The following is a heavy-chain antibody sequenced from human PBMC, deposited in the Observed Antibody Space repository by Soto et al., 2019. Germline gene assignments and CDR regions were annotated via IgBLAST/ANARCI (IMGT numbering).Heavy chain of an antibody. V-gene: IGHV3-30-3*01. J-gene: IGHJ1*01. Sequence: ESGGGVVQPGRSLRLSCAASGFTFSSYAMHWVRQAPGKGLEWVAVISYDGINKYYADSVKGRFTISRDNSKNTLYLQMNNLSAEGTAGYYCARGPFAVGGTTFYFPPSGPGNLVNVS. CDR2: ISYDGINK. D-gene: IGHD1-26*01. CDR3: ARGPFAVGGTTFYFPP. CDR1: GFTFSSYA.